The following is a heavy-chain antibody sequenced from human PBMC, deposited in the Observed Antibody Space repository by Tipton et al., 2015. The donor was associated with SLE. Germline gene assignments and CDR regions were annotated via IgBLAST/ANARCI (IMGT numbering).Heavy chain of an antibody. Sequence: QVQLVQSGAEVKKPGASVKVSCKASGYTFSGYYMHWVRQAPGQGLEWMGWINPNSGATNYAQNFQGRVTMTRDTSISTAYMELNSLRSDDTAVYYCARLGIAAAGYDAFDIWGQGTMVTVSS. V-gene: IGHV1-2*02. CDR2: INPNSGAT. CDR3: ARLGIAAAGYDAFDI. CDR1: GYTFSGYY. D-gene: IGHD6-13*01. J-gene: IGHJ3*02.